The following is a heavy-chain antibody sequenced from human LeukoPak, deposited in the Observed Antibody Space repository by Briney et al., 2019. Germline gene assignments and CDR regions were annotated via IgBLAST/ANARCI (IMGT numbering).Heavy chain of an antibody. CDR3: ARGGSRSYTSSTLDY. Sequence: SETLSLTCSVSGGSITTYYWNWIRQPPGKGLEWIGSISYSGSTNYNPSLKSRATVSMDTSKNRFSLKLSFLTAADTAVYYCARGGSRSYTSSTLDYWGQGTLVTVAS. D-gene: IGHD5/OR15-5a*01. J-gene: IGHJ4*02. V-gene: IGHV4-59*01. CDR1: GGSITTYY. CDR2: ISYSGST.